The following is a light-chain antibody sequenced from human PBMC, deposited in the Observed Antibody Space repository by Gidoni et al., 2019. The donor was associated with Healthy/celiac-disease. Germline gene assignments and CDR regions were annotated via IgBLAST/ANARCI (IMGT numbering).Light chain of an antibody. V-gene: IGLV1-40*01. Sequence: QSVLTQPRSVSGAPGQRVTISCTGSSSNIGAGYDVHWYQQLPGPAPKLLIYGNSNRPSGFPDRFSGSKSGTSASLAITGLQAEDEADYYCQSYDSSLSGWVFGGGTKLTVL. CDR2: GNS. J-gene: IGLJ3*02. CDR3: QSYDSSLSGWV. CDR1: SSNIGAGYD.